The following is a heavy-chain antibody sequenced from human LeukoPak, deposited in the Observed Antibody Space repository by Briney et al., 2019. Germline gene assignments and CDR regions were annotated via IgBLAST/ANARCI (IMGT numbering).Heavy chain of an antibody. CDR2: IWYDKTNK. CDR3: AKDYHIVVVTATRTEDY. CDR1: GFTFSSYG. V-gene: IGHV3-30*02. J-gene: IGHJ4*02. Sequence: GGSLRLSCAASGFTFSSYGMHWVRQAPGKGLEWVTFIWYDKTNKYYADSVKGRFTISRDNSKNTLYLQMNSLRAEDTAVYYCAKDYHIVVVTATRTEDYWGQGTLVTVSS. D-gene: IGHD2-21*02.